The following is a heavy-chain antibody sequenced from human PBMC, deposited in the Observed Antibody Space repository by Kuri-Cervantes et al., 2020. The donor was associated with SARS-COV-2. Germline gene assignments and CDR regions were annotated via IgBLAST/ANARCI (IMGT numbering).Heavy chain of an antibody. J-gene: IGHJ4*02. Sequence: GALRLSCTVAGGSVSSNSVYWGWVRQPPGGGLEWIGSIYYSGNTFYNPSLKSRVTISADTSKNQFSLKLNSVTAADTAVYYCARLTMIVANYYFDYWGQGTLVTVSS. V-gene: IGHV4-39*01. CDR2: IYYSGNT. CDR1: GGSVSSNSVY. D-gene: IGHD3-22*01. CDR3: ARLTMIVANYYFDY.